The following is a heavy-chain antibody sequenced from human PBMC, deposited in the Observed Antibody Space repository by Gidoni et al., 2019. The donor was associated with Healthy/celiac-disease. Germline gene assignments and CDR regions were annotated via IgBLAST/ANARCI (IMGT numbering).Heavy chain of an antibody. D-gene: IGHD3-10*01. CDR1: GCSISSRRYY. V-gene: IGHV4-39*07. CDR3: ARYLAVYYCAASYSNWFDP. CDR2: IYCSGCT. Sequence: QLQLQESGPVLVTPSETLSLTCTVTGCSISSRRYYWGWFRQRPGKGLEWIGSIYCSGCTYYNPSLKSRVTISVDTSKNQFCLKLSSVTAADTSVNYCARYLAVYYCAASYSNWFDPWGQGTLVTVSS. J-gene: IGHJ5*02.